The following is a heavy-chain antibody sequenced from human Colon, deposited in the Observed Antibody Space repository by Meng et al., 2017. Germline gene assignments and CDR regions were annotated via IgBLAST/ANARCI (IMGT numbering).Heavy chain of an antibody. CDR2: GST. CDR1: GASVSDTNSA. Sequence: QLKEAGPGLVRPSYTLSLTCPVFGASVSDTNSAWSWVRPPPGKGLEWIGYGSTNHNPSLKSRVTISVDTSKNQFSLTLNSVTAADTAVYYCARDNWGSLDYWGQGTLVTVSS. J-gene: IGHJ4*02. CDR3: ARDNWGSLDY. D-gene: IGHD7-27*01. V-gene: IGHV4-61*01.